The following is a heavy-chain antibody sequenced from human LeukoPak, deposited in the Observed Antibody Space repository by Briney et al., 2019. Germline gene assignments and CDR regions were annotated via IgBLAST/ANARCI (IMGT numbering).Heavy chain of an antibody. J-gene: IGHJ6*03. CDR1: GGFLSSSSYY. CDR3: ARGIRGDYYYYYMDV. Sequence: SETLSLTCTVSGGFLSSSSYYWGWIRQPPGKGLEWIGRNYYSGSTYYNPSLKSRVTISVDTSTNQFALKLSSVTAADTGVYYCARGIRGDYYYYYMDVWGKGTTVTVS. D-gene: IGHD3-10*01. V-gene: IGHV4-39*06. CDR2: NYYSGST.